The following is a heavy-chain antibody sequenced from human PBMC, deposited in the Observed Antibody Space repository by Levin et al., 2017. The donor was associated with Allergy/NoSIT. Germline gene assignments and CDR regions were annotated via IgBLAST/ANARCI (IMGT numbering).Heavy chain of an antibody. CDR1: GGSISGYY. J-gene: IGHJ4*02. Sequence: SETLSLTCTVSGGSISGYYWTWIRQPPGKGLEWIGNIDYIGNTYYSPSLKSRVTISVDTSKNQFFLRLSSVTAADTAVYSCAGQSLRPRNFDYWGQGALVAVSP. V-gene: IGHV4-59*08. D-gene: IGHD3-16*01. CDR2: IDYIGNT. CDR3: AGQSLRPRNFDY.